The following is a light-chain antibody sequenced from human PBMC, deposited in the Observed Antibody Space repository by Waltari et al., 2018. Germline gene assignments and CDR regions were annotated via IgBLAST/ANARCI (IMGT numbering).Light chain of an antibody. CDR3: QHYLRLPVT. CDR1: QSVSRA. Sequence: EIVLTQSPDTLSLPLGERATVSCRASQSVSRALAWYQQKPGQAPRLLIYGASTRATGIPDRFSGSGSGTDFSLTISRLEPDDFAVYYCQHYLRLPVTFGQGTTVEI. V-gene: IGKV3-20*01. J-gene: IGKJ1*01. CDR2: GAS.